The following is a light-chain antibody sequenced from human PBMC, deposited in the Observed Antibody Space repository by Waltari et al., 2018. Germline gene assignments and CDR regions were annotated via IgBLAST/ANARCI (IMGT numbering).Light chain of an antibody. V-gene: IGLV3-1*01. CDR2: QDV. CDR1: KVRAKN. J-gene: IGLJ2*01. Sequence: SYVLNQPPSVSVSPGQTATITCPGEKVRAKNASWYQQKAGQPPVLIIYQDVERPSSIPDRFSASNSGTTATLTISGTQALDEADYYCQAWDGNTVIFGGGTRLTDL. CDR3: QAWDGNTVI.